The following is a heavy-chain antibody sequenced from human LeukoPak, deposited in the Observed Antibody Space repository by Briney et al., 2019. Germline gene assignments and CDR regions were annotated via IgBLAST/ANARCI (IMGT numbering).Heavy chain of an antibody. V-gene: IGHV4-34*01. Sequence: PSETLSLTCAVYGGSFSGYYWSWIRQPPGKGLEWIGEINHSGSTNYSPSLKSRVTISVDTSKNQFSLKLSSVTAADTAVYYCARGPTVAGTVDYWGQGTLVPVSS. CDR2: INHSGST. D-gene: IGHD6-19*01. J-gene: IGHJ4*02. CDR3: ARGPTVAGTVDY. CDR1: GGSFSGYY.